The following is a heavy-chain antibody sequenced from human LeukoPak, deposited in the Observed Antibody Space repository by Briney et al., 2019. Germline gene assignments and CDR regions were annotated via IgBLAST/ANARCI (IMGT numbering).Heavy chain of an antibody. CDR3: ANTEGYYDSSGYYF. V-gene: IGHV3-74*01. J-gene: IGHJ4*02. CDR2: INSDGSST. Sequence: ETLSLTCAVSGGSISSSNWWSWVRQPPGKGLVWVSRINSDGSSTTYADSVKGRFTISRDNAKNTLYLQMNSLRAEDTAVYFCANTEGYYDSSGYYFWGQGTLVTVSS. CDR1: GGSISSSNW. D-gene: IGHD3-22*01.